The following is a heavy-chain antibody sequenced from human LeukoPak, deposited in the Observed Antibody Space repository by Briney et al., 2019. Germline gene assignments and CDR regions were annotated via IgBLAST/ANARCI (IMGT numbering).Heavy chain of an antibody. CDR3: ARAAGESYFDY. CDR2: IWYDGSNK. D-gene: IGHD3-10*01. CDR1: GFSFNSYG. Sequence: GGPLSLSCAASGFSFNSYGKLCAREAPGEGVVWVVGIWYDGSNKYYADSVKGRFTISRDNSKNTLYLQMNSLRAEDTAVYYCARAAGESYFDYWGQGTLVTVSS. J-gene: IGHJ4*02. V-gene: IGHV3-33*01.